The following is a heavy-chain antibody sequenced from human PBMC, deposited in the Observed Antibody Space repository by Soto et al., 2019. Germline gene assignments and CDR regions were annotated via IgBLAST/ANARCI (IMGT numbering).Heavy chain of an antibody. CDR1: GYTFTSYG. CDR2: ISAYNGNT. CDR3: ASGGEVSSPLSYWFDP. Sequence: QVQLVQSGAEVKKPGASVKVSCKASGYTFTSYGISWVRQAPGQGLEWMGWISAYNGNTNYAQKLQGRVTMTTDTXTXXAYMGLRTLKSDDTAVYYCASGGEVSSPLSYWFDPWGQGTLVTVSS. J-gene: IGHJ5*02. V-gene: IGHV1-18*01. D-gene: IGHD3-16*01.